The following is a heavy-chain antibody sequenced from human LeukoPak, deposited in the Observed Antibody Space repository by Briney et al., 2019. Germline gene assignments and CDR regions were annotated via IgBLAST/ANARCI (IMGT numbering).Heavy chain of an antibody. J-gene: IGHJ6*03. D-gene: IGHD3-3*01. CDR1: GGYISSYY. CDR3: ARDVGRDFWSGYSSYYYYMDV. CDR2: IYYSGST. Sequence: PSETLSLTCTVAGGYISSYYWSWIRQHTGKGLEWIGHIYYSGSTPYTPRLNSRVSISLDTTKNQSSLNMSSVTAADTAVYYCARDVGRDFWSGYSSYYYYMDVWGKRTTVTVSS. V-gene: IGHV4-59*01.